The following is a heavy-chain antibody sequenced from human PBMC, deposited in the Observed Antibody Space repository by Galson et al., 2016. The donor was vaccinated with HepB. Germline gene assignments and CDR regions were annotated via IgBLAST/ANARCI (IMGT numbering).Heavy chain of an antibody. Sequence: LRLSCAASGFTFSNYWMSWVRQAPGEGLEWLVNIKQDGTQKDYVDSVKGRFTIPRDNAKNSLYLQMNSLGVEDTAVYYCAREGKGGFDIWGQGTMVTVSS. CDR2: IKQDGTQK. CDR1: GFTFSNYW. CDR3: AREGKGGFDI. V-gene: IGHV3-7*01. J-gene: IGHJ3*02. D-gene: IGHD2-15*01.